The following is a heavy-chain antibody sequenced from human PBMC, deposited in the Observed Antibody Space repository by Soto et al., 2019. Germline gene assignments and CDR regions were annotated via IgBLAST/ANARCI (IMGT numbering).Heavy chain of an antibody. CDR3: AKDFVLIVVGVAVENNGLDV. CDR2: ISGSGNTT. V-gene: IGHV3-23*01. J-gene: IGHJ6*02. CDR1: GFTFGRNA. D-gene: IGHD2-15*01. Sequence: HPGGSLRLSCAASGFTFGRNALSWVRQAPGKGLEWVSAISGSGNTTYYADSVKGRFTISRDNSKNTLYLQMNSLRAEDTAIYYCAKDFVLIVVGVAVENNGLDVWGQGTTVTVSS.